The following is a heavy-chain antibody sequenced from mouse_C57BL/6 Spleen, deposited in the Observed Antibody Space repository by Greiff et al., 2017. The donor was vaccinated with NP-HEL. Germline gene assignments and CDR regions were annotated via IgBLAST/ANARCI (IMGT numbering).Heavy chain of an antibody. Sequence: EVQVVESGGDLVKPGGSLKLSCAASGFTFSSYGMSWVRQTPDKRLEWVATISSGGSYTYYPDSVKGRFTISRDNAKNTLYLQMSSLESEDTAMYYCARRGYYGSSPYYYAMYYWGQGTSVTVSS. J-gene: IGHJ4*01. V-gene: IGHV5-6*01. CDR2: ISSGGSYT. CDR3: ARRGYYGSSPYYYAMYY. D-gene: IGHD1-1*01. CDR1: GFTFSSYG.